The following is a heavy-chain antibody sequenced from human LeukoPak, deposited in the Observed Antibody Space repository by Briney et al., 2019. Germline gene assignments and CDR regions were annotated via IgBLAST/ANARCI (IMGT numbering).Heavy chain of an antibody. CDR3: ASCNDSSGYFAY. V-gene: IGHV7-4-1*02. CDR1: GYTFTDYA. Sequence: ASVKVSCKPSGYTFTDYAINWVRQAPGQGLEYMGWVNTNTGNPTYAQGSTGRFVFSSDSSVSTAYLQITSLKADDSAIYFCASCNDSSGYFAYWGQGTLVTISS. J-gene: IGHJ4*02. D-gene: IGHD3-22*01. CDR2: VNTNTGNP.